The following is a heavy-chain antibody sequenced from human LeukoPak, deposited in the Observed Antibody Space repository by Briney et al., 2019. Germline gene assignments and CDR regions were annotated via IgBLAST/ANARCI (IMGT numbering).Heavy chain of an antibody. Sequence: GASVKVSCKASGYTFTSYAMNWVRQAPGQGLEWMGWINTNTGNPTYAQGFTGRFVFSLDTSVSTAYLQISSLKAEDTAVCYCARDRYRYARSSPGYWGQGTLVTVSS. J-gene: IGHJ4*02. CDR2: INTNTGNP. V-gene: IGHV7-4-1*02. D-gene: IGHD5-18*01. CDR1: GYTFTSYA. CDR3: ARDRYRYARSSPGY.